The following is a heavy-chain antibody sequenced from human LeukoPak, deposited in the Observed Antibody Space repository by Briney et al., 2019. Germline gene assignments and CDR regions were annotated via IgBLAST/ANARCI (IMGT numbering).Heavy chain of an antibody. J-gene: IGHJ4*02. V-gene: IGHV3-23*01. D-gene: IGHD2-15*01. CDR2: TNGNGYIT. CDR3: ARVKRDCSGGSCYSYDY. Sequence: PGGSLRLSCAASRFTFNSYAVNWVRQAPGKGLEWVSGTNGNGYITYYADSVRGRFTISRDNSKNTLYLQMNSLRAGDTAVYYCARVKRDCSGGSCYSYDYWGQGTLVTVSS. CDR1: RFTFNSYA.